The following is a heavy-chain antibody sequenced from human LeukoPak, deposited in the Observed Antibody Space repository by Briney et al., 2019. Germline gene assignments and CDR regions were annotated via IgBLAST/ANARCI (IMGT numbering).Heavy chain of an antibody. CDR1: GGSINNDGFY. Sequence: PSQTLSLTCTVSGGSINNDGFYWCWIRQYPGKGLEWIGYIYYSGGTYYNPSLKSRVALSVDTSKNQFSLKLSSVTAADTAVYYSASGYGATNWYFDLWGRGTLVTVSS. CDR2: IYYSGGT. J-gene: IGHJ2*01. CDR3: ASGYGATNWYFDL. V-gene: IGHV4-31*03. D-gene: IGHD4-17*01.